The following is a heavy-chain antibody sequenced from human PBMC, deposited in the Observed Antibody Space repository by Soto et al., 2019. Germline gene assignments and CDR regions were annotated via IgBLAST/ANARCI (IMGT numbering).Heavy chain of an antibody. V-gene: IGHV1-46*03. CDR1: GYTFTSYY. Sequence: HVQLVQSGAEVKKPGASVKVSCKASGYTFTSYYMHWVRQAPGQGLEWMGIINPSGGSTSYAQKFQGRVTMTRDTSTSAVYMELSSLRSEDTAVYYCARMATIPFYYYGMDVWGPGTTVTVSS. D-gene: IGHD5-12*01. CDR2: INPSGGST. J-gene: IGHJ6*02. CDR3: ARMATIPFYYYGMDV.